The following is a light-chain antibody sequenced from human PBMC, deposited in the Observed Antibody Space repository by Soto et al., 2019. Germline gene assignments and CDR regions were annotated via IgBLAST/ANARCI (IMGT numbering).Light chain of an antibody. CDR1: DNDVGAYNY. J-gene: IGLJ3*02. CDR3: ASYTRTATRV. Sequence: QSARTQPASVSGSPGQSITMSCTGSDNDVGAYNYVSWYQQYPGKAPKLIIYEVNNQPSGVSHRFSGSKSGNTASLTISGLQADDEGYYHCASYTRTATRVFGGGTKVTVL. CDR2: EVN. V-gene: IGLV2-14*01.